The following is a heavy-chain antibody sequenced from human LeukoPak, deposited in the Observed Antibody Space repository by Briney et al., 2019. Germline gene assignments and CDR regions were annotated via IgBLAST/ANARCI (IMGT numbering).Heavy chain of an antibody. CDR1: GFTFDDYA. CDR2: ISWNSGSI. V-gene: IGHV3-9*01. J-gene: IGHJ4*02. CDR3: AKDRVGSSSYIDY. D-gene: IGHD2-2*01. Sequence: PGGSLRLSCAASGFTFDDYAMHWVRQAPGKGLEWVSGISWNSGSIGYADSVKGRFTISRDNAKNSLYLQMNSLRAEDTALYYCAKDRVGSSSYIDYWGQGTLVTVSS.